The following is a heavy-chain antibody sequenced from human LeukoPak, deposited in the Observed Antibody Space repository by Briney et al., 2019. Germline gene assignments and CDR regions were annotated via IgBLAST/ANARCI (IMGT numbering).Heavy chain of an antibody. CDR3: ASGYSSSWWGDGAY. CDR2: ISYDGSNK. CDR1: GFTFSSYA. V-gene: IGHV3-30-3*01. Sequence: GGSLRLSCAASGFTFSSYAMHWVRQAPGKGLEWVAVISYDGSNKYYADSVKGRFTISRDNSKNTLYLQMNSLRAGDTALYYCASGYSSSWWGDGAYWGQGTLVTVSS. J-gene: IGHJ4*02. D-gene: IGHD6-19*01.